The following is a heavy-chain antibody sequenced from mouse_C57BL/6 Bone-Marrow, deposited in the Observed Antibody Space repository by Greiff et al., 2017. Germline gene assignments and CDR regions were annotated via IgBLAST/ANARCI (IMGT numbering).Heavy chain of an antibody. CDR3: ARRLGRGYFDV. V-gene: IGHV1-82*01. J-gene: IGHJ1*03. CDR1: GYAFSSSW. D-gene: IGHD4-1*01. CDR2: IYPGDGDT. Sequence: QVQLQQSGPELVKPGASVKISCKASGYAFSSSWMNWVKQRPGKGLEWIGRIYPGDGDTKYNGKFKGKATLTADKSSSTAYMQLSSLTSEDSAVYFCARRLGRGYFDVWGTGTTVTVSS.